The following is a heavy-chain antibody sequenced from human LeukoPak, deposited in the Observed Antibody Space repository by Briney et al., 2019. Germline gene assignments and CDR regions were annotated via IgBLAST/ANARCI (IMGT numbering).Heavy chain of an antibody. CDR3: ARADQLRWFGDPRRPYYYGMDV. D-gene: IGHD3-10*01. J-gene: IGHJ6*02. CDR1: GYSFPDYW. CDR2: IYPGDSDT. Sequence: ESLKISCKASGYSFPDYWIGWVRQPPGKGLEWMGIIYPGDSDTRYNPSFQGQVTISADKSISTAYLQWSSLKASDIAMYYCARADQLRWFGDPRRPYYYGMDVWGQGTTVTVSS. V-gene: IGHV5-51*01.